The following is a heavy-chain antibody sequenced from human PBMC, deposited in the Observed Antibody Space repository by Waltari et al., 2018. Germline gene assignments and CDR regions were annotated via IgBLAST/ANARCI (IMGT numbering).Heavy chain of an antibody. Sequence: QVQLVQSGAEVKKPGSSVKVSCKDPEGTFSSYAISSVRQAPGQGLEWVGGIIPIFGTANYAQKFQGRVTITADESTSTAYMELSSLRSEDTAVYFCARDGGLAARPINWFDPWGQGTLVTVSS. V-gene: IGHV1-69*01. CDR3: ARDGGLAARPINWFDP. D-gene: IGHD6-6*01. J-gene: IGHJ5*02. CDR2: IIPIFGTA. CDR1: EGTFSSYA.